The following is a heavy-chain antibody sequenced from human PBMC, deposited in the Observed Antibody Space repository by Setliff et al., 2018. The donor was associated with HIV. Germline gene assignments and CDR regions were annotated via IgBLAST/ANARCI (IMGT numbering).Heavy chain of an antibody. V-gene: IGHV1-69*13. Sequence: ASVKVSCKASGGTFSSYAISWVRQAPGQGLQWMGGIIPIFGTANYAQKFQGRATITADESTSTAYMELSSLRSEDTAVYYCARDIGYCSSTSCYHAFDIWGQGTMVTVS. CDR2: IIPIFGTA. D-gene: IGHD2-2*01. J-gene: IGHJ3*02. CDR1: GGTFSSYA. CDR3: ARDIGYCSSTSCYHAFDI.